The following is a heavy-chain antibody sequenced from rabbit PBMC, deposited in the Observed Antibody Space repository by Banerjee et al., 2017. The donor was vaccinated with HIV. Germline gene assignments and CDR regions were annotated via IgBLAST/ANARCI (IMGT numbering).Heavy chain of an antibody. CDR1: GSDISSYA. D-gene: IGHD5-1*01. Sequence: QSLEESGGDLVKPGASLTLTCTASGSDISSYAISWVRQAPGKGLEWIGCIYTGSSGSTYYASWAKGRFTISKTSSTTVTLQMTSLTAADTATYFCARRWWLWGPGTLVTVS. CDR3: ARRWWL. V-gene: IGHV1S40*01. CDR2: IYTGSSGST. J-gene: IGHJ6*01.